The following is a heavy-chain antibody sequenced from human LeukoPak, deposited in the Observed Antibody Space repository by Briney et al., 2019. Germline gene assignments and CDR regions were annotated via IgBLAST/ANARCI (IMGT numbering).Heavy chain of an antibody. CDR2: IYLSGTT. D-gene: IGHD3-9*01. CDR3: ARIFILSGFSSYFDH. CDR1: GNSIRSGHY. V-gene: IGHV4-38-2*02. Sequence: SETLSLTCSVSGNSIRSGHYWGWIRQTPGKGLEWIGSIYLSGTTYYNPSLKSRVTISVDTSKNQFSLTLSSVTAADTAVYFCARIFILSGFSSYFDHWGQGTLVTVSS. J-gene: IGHJ4*02.